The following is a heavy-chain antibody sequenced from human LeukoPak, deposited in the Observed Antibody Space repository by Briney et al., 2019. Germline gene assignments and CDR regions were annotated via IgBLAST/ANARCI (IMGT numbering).Heavy chain of an antibody. J-gene: IGHJ6*03. CDR2: VSATGYTT. CDR3: AKDRQRGNYFRNYYYYMDV. CDR1: GFTFSSYG. Sequence: GGSLRLSCVASGFTFSSYGMSWVRQAPGKGLEWVSYVSATGYTTSYADSVKGRFTISRDNAKNTVFLQMNSLRAEDTAVYYCAKDRQRGNYFRNYYYYMDVWGKGTTVTVSS. V-gene: IGHV3-23*01. D-gene: IGHD1-26*01.